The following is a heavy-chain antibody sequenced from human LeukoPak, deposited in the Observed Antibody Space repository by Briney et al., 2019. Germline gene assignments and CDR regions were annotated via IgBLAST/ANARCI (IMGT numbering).Heavy chain of an antibody. CDR2: IYTGGST. CDR3: ARDPGIVGATVFDY. D-gene: IGHD1-26*01. CDR1: GGSVTSGSYY. Sequence: PSETLSLTCTVSGGSVTSGSYYWNWIRQPAGKGLEWIGRIYTGGSTYYNPSLKSRVTISLGTSKNQFSLELTSVTAADTAVYYCARDPGIVGATVFDYWGQGTLVTVSS. V-gene: IGHV4-61*02. J-gene: IGHJ4*02.